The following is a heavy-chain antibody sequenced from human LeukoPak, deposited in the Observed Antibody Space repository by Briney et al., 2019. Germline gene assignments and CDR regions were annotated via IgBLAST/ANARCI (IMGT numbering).Heavy chain of an antibody. CDR2: ISSSGSTI. CDR3: ARDKAARRYWFDP. CDR1: GFSLSSYA. V-gene: IGHV3-11*01. Sequence: PGGSLRLSCTVSGFSLSSYALSWIRQAPGKGLEWVSYISSSGSTIYYADSVKGRFTISRDNAKNSLYLQMNSLRAEDTAVYYCARDKAARRYWFDPWGQGTLVTVSS. J-gene: IGHJ5*02.